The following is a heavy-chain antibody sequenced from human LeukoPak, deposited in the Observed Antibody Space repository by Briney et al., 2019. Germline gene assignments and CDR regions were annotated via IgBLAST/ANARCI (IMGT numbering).Heavy chain of an antibody. Sequence: GGSLRLSCAASGFTFSSYGMHWVRQAPGKGLEWVAVISYDGSNKYYADSVKGRFTISRDNSKNTLYLQMNSLRAEDTAVYYCAKVGPGLLQARSLDYWGQGTLVTVSS. CDR2: ISYDGSNK. CDR1: GFTFSSYG. J-gene: IGHJ4*02. D-gene: IGHD6-6*01. CDR3: AKVGPGLLQARSLDY. V-gene: IGHV3-30*18.